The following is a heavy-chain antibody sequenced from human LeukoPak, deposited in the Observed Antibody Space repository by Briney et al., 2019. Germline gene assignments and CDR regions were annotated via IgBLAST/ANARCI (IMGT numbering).Heavy chain of an antibody. CDR3: ARVPRQSIAVAGSFFDS. V-gene: IGHV3-64*01. CDR2: ISSNGGST. Sequence: GGSLRLSCAASGFTFSSYAMHWDRQAPGKGLEYVSAISSNGGSTYYANSVKGRFTISRDNSKNTLYLQMGSLRAEDMAVYYCARVPRQSIAVAGSFFDSWGQGTLVTVSS. CDR1: GFTFSSYA. D-gene: IGHD6-19*01. J-gene: IGHJ4*02.